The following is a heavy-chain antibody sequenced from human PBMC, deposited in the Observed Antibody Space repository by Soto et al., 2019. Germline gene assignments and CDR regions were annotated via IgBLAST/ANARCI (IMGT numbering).Heavy chain of an antibody. CDR1: GGTMSRGGYS. CDR3: ARGGGYNSFDF. V-gene: IGHV4-30-2*06. J-gene: IGHJ5*01. D-gene: IGHD2-15*01. CDR2: ISHLETT. Sequence: SETLSLTCSVSGGTMSRGGYSWSCIRQSHGKGLAWLGYISHLETTYYYPSFKCRLSLSIGRSRNQFSLSLSPMTAADKAVYYGARGGGYNSFDFWSHGIQVTVS.